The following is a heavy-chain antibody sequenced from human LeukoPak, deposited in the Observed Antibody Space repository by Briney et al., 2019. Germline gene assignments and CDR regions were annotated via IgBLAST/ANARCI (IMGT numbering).Heavy chain of an antibody. D-gene: IGHD1-26*01. V-gene: IGHV3-9*01. J-gene: IGHJ3*02. CDR3: AKDSWDGILVGASQYAFDI. CDR1: GFAFDDYA. CDR2: ISWNSGSI. Sequence: GGSLRLSCAASGFAFDDYAMHWVRQAPGKGLEWVSGISWNSGSIGYADSVKGRFTISRDNAKNSLYLQMNSLRAEDTALYYCAKDSWDGILVGASQYAFDIWGQGTMVTVSS.